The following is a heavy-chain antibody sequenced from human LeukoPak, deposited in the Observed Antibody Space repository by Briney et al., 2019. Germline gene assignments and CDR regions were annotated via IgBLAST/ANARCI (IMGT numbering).Heavy chain of an antibody. V-gene: IGHV4-59*01. D-gene: IGHD6-13*01. CDR1: IDSITNYY. Sequence: SETLSLTCSVPIDSITNYYWSWIRQPPGKGLEWIGFIYHSGNTNKNPSLTTRVTMSVDTSKPQITLRLSSVTAADTAVYYCAREEGIAAAGALEYWGQGILVTVSS. CDR2: IYHSGNT. CDR3: AREEGIAAAGALEY. J-gene: IGHJ4*02.